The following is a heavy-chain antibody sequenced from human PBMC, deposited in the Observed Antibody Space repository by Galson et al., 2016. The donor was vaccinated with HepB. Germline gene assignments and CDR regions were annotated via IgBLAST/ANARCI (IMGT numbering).Heavy chain of an antibody. CDR2: IYWDNNK. CDR3: AQTGPPRLHHDHRPWNFDL. D-gene: IGHD1-14*01. Sequence: PALVKPTQTLTLTCTFSGFSLSTRGVGVGWIRQSPGKALEWLTVIYWDNNKRYSPSLKSSLTITKDTSKNQVVITMTNMDPVDTATYYCAQTGPPRLHHDHRPWNFDLWGRGTLVTVSS. CDR1: GFSLSTRGVG. V-gene: IGHV2-5*02. J-gene: IGHJ2*01.